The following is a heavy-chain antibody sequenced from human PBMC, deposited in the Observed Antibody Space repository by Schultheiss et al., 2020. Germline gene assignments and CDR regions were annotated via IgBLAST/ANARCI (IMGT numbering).Heavy chain of an antibody. J-gene: IGHJ3*02. CDR2: IYSGGST. CDR1: GFTFSDYY. CDR3: AKTLYGTNAFDI. V-gene: IGHV3-66*01. D-gene: IGHD3-10*01. Sequence: GGSLRLSCAASGFTFSDYYMSWIRQAPGKGLEWVSVIYSGGSTYYADSVKGRFTISRDNSKNTLYLQMNSLRAEDTAIYYCAKTLYGTNAFDIWGQGTVVTVSS.